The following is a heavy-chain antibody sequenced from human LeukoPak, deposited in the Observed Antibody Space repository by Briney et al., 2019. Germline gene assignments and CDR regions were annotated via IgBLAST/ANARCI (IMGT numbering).Heavy chain of an antibody. D-gene: IGHD6-19*01. CDR2: INWNGGST. Sequence: GGALRLFCAASGVTFEGYGMSWVRQGPGKEREGGFGINWNGGSTGYADSVKGRFTISRDNAKNSLYLQVNSLSAEHTALYYCARDGYRSGWAHAFDYWGQGTLVTVSS. J-gene: IGHJ4*02. V-gene: IGHV3-20*04. CDR1: GVTFEGYG. CDR3: ARDGYRSGWAHAFDY.